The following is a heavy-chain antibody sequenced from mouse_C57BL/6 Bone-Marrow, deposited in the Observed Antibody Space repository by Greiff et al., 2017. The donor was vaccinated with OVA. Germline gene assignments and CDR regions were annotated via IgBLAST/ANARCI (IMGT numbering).Heavy chain of an antibody. Sequence: VQLQQSGAELVKPGASVKISCKASGYTFTSYWMQWVKQRPGQGLEWIGEIDPSDSYTNYNQKFKGKATLTVDTSSSTAYMQLSSLTSEDSAVYYCAYDYDGGFAYWGQGTLVTVSA. CDR2: IDPSDSYT. J-gene: IGHJ3*01. D-gene: IGHD2-4*01. CDR1: GYTFTSYW. V-gene: IGHV1-50*01. CDR3: AYDYDGGFAY.